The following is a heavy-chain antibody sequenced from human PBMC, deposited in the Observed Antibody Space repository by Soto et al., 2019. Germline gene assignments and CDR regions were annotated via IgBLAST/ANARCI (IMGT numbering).Heavy chain of an antibody. J-gene: IGHJ5*02. CDR1: GGSISSSSYY. CDR2: IYYSGST. D-gene: IGHD1-26*01. Sequence: PSETLSLTCTVSGGSISSSSYYWGWIRQPPGKGLEWIGSIYYSGSTYYNPSLKSRVTISVDTSKNQFSLKLSSVTAADTAVYYCARQVGATNYWLDPWGQGTLVTVSS. V-gene: IGHV4-39*01. CDR3: ARQVGATNYWLDP.